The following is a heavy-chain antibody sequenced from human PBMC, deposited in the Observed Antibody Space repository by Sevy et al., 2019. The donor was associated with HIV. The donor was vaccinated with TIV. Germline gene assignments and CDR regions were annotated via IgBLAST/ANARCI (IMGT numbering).Heavy chain of an antibody. V-gene: IGHV3-7*01. CDR2: IKQGGSEK. CDR3: ARGGDDGAFDI. D-gene: IGHD2-21*02. CDR1: GFTFSNYW. J-gene: IGHJ3*02. Sequence: GSLRLSCAASGFTFSNYWMSWVRQAPGKGLEWVANIKQGGSEKYYVDSVKDRFTISRDNAKNSLYLQMNSLRVEDTAVYYCARGGDDGAFDIWGQGTMVTVSS.